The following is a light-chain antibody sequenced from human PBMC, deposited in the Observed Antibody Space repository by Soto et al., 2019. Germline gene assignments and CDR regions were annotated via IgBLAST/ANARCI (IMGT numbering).Light chain of an antibody. J-gene: IGLJ2*01. CDR1: NNDIGAYNY. Sequence: QSVLTQPASVSASPGQSITISCTGTNNDIGAYNYVSWYQQHPGKAPKLIISEVTNRPSGISYRFSGSKSGNTASLTISGLQADDEADYYCTSYTRSNTPVIFGGGTKVTVL. CDR3: TSYTRSNTPVI. V-gene: IGLV2-14*01. CDR2: EVT.